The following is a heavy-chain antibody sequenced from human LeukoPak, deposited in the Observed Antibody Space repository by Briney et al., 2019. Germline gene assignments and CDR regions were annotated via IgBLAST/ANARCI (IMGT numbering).Heavy chain of an antibody. CDR1: GFTFSNYG. V-gene: IGHV3-30*02. CDR3: AKDALYSSSWYSSLSRGYYYYYMDV. D-gene: IGHD6-13*01. J-gene: IGHJ6*03. CDR2: IRYDGRSQ. Sequence: GGSLRLSCATSGFTFSNYGMHWVRQAPGKGLEWVAFIRYDGRSQYYANSVKGRFTISRDNSKNTLYLQMNSLRAEDTAVYYCAKDALYSSSWYSSLSRGYYYYYMDVWGKGTTVTISS.